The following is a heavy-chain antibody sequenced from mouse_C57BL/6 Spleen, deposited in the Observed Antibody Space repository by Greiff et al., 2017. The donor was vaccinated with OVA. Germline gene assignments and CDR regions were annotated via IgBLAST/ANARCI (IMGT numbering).Heavy chain of an antibody. D-gene: IGHD1-1*01. V-gene: IGHV10-1*01. Sequence: GGGLVQPKGSLKLSCAASGFSFNTYAMNWVRQAPGKGLEWVARIRSKSNNYATYYADSVKDRFTISRDDSESMLYLQMNNLKTEDTAMYYCVRQAYYGTFDVWGTGTTVTVSS. CDR3: VRQAYYGTFDV. CDR1: GFSFNTYA. CDR2: IRSKSNNYAT. J-gene: IGHJ1*03.